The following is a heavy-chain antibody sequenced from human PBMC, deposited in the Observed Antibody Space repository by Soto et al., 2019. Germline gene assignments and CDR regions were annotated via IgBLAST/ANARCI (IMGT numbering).Heavy chain of an antibody. V-gene: IGHV1-69*06. CDR3: ARDRGVAAHNWFDP. D-gene: IGHD3-10*01. CDR1: GGTFGSYA. CDR2: IIPIFGTA. Sequence: SVKVSCKASGGTFGSYAISWVRQAPGQGLEWMGGIIPIFGTANYAQKFQGRVTITADKSTSTAYMELSSLRSEDTAVYYCARDRGVAAHNWFDPWGQGTLVTVSS. J-gene: IGHJ5*02.